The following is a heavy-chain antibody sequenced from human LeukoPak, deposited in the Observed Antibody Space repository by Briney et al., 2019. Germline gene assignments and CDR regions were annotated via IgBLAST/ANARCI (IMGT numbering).Heavy chain of an antibody. CDR1: GGSISSYY. D-gene: IGHD1-26*01. CDR3: ARHDRNGGRYYDFDY. Sequence: PSETLSLTCTVSGGSISSYYWSWVRQPPGKGLERIGHIYYTGSTNYNPSLKSRVTISVDTSKNQFSLKLSSLTAADTAVYYCARHDRNGGRYYDFDYWGQGTLVTVSS. J-gene: IGHJ4*02. V-gene: IGHV4-59*08. CDR2: IYYTGST.